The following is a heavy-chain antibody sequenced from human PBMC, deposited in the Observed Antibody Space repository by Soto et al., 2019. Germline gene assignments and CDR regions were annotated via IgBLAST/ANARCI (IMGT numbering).Heavy chain of an antibody. D-gene: IGHD6-13*01. V-gene: IGHV1-46*01. CDR1: GYTFTSYY. J-gene: IGHJ6*02. CDR2: INPSGGST. Sequence: ASVKVSCKASGYTFTSYYTHWVRQAPGQGLEWMGIINPSGGSTSYAQKFQGRVTMTRDTSTSTVYMELSSLRSEDTAVYYCARDLLIAAAIYGMDVWGQGTTVTVSS. CDR3: ARDLLIAAAIYGMDV.